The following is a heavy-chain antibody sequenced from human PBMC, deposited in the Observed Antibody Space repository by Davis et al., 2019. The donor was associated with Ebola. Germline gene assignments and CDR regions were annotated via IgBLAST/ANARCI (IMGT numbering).Heavy chain of an antibody. Sequence: GESLKISCTASGFTFGDYAMSWFRQAPGKGLEWVGFIRSKAYGGTTEYAASVKGRFTTSRHDSKSIAYLQMNSLKTEDTAVYYCTREIVGATTIYYYYYYMDVWGKGTTVTVSS. J-gene: IGHJ6*03. D-gene: IGHD1-26*01. CDR3: TREIVGATTIYYYYYYMDV. CDR2: IRSKAYGGTT. CDR1: GFTFGDYA. V-gene: IGHV3-49*03.